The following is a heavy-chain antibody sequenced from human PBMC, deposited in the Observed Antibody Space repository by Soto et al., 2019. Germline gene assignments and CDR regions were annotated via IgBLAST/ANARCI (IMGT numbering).Heavy chain of an antibody. V-gene: IGHV4-39*01. CDR2: ISYSGST. CDR3: SRRYAFGPGKYGVDA. D-gene: IGHD2-2*01. CDR1: GGSISSSKNY. J-gene: IGHJ6*02. Sequence: SETLSLTCTVSGGSISSSKNYWGWIRQPPGKGLEWIGTISYSGSTYYNPSLNGRVIISADTSKNQFSLKLSSLTAADTAVYYCSRRYAFGPGKYGVDAWGQGTMVTVSS.